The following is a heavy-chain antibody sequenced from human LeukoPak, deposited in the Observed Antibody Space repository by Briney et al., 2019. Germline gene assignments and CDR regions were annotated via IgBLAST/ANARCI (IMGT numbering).Heavy chain of an antibody. J-gene: IGHJ4*02. V-gene: IGHV1-2*02. D-gene: IGHD3-16*02. CDR3: ARDNLIYDYVWGNYRNSYYFDY. Sequence: ASVKVSCKASGYKFTGYDIYWVRQAPGQGLEWMGWINPNSGGTNYAQKFQGRVTMTRDTSISTAYMELTRLRSDDTAVYYCARDNLIYDYVWGNYRNSYYFDYWGQGTLVTVSS. CDR1: GYKFTGYD. CDR2: INPNSGGT.